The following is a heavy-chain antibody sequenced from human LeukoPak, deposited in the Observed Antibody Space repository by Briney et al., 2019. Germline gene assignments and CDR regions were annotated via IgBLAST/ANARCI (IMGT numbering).Heavy chain of an antibody. CDR2: ISRSSSYI. Sequence: GGSLRLSCAASGFTFSSYRMNWVRQAPGKGLEWVSSISRSSSYINYVDSVKGRFTISRDNAKNSLYLQMNSLRAEDTAVYYCARDSSSSFPSYYYYMDVWGKGTTVTVSS. V-gene: IGHV3-21*01. CDR3: ARDSSSSFPSYYYYMDV. J-gene: IGHJ6*03. D-gene: IGHD6-6*01. CDR1: GFTFSSYR.